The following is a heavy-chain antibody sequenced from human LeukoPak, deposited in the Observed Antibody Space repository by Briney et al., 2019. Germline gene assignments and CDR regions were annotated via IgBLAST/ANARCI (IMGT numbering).Heavy chain of an antibody. CDR2: ITSGSSHI. Sequence: GGSLRLSCAASGFTFSSYNMNWVRQTPGQGLEWVSSITSGSSHIYYADSVKGRFTISRDNSKNTLYLQMNSLRAEGTAVYYCARDPDDSSGYYSREGLDYWGQGTLVTVSS. CDR3: ARDPDDSSGYYSREGLDY. J-gene: IGHJ4*02. CDR1: GFTFSSYN. V-gene: IGHV3-21*01. D-gene: IGHD3-22*01.